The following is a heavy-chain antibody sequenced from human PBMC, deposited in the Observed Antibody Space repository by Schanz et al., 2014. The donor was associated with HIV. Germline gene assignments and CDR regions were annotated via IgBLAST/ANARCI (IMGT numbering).Heavy chain of an antibody. Sequence: EVQLVESGGGLVQPGGSLRLSCAASGFTFSNDWMHWVRQAPGKGLVWVSRINALGTTTAYADSVKGRFAISRDNAKRTLYLQMNSLRAEESAVFYCARESNGAFELWGRGTLVTVSS. CDR3: ARESNGAFEL. CDR1: GFTFSNDW. J-gene: IGHJ2*01. V-gene: IGHV3-74*01. CDR2: INALGTTT.